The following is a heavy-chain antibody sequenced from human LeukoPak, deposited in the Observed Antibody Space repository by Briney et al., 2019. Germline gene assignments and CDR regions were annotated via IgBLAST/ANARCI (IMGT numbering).Heavy chain of an antibody. CDR1: GFTFSSYA. J-gene: IGHJ6*02. D-gene: IGHD5-18*01. V-gene: IGHV3-21*01. CDR3: ARLSGYSYGYNGMDV. CDR2: ISSSSSYI. Sequence: GGSLRLSCAASGFTFSSYATNWVRQAPGKGLEWVSSISSSSSYIYYADSVKGRFTISRDNAKNSLYLQMNSLRAEDTAVYYCARLSGYSYGYNGMDVWGQGTTVTVSS.